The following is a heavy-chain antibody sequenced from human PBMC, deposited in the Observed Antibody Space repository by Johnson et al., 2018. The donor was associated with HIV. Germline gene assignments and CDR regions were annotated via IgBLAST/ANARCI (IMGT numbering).Heavy chain of an antibody. Sequence: VQLVESGGGVVQPGRSLRLSCAASGFTFSRYWMSWVRRAPGKGLDWVANIKQDGSEKYYVDSVKGRFTISRDNSKNTLYLQMNNLGPEDTAVYYCARAVGAGGIWGQGTMVTVSS. V-gene: IGHV3-7*04. CDR2: IKQDGSEK. J-gene: IGHJ3*02. CDR3: ARAVGAGGI. D-gene: IGHD1-26*01. CDR1: GFTFSRYW.